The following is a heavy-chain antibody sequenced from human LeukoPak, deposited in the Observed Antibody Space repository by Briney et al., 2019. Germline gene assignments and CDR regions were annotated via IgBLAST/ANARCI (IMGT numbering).Heavy chain of an antibody. J-gene: IGHJ4*02. Sequence: SETLSLTCTVSGGSIISSSYYWGWIRQPPGKGLEWIGSIYYSGSTNYNPSLKSRVTISVDTSKNQFSLKLSSVTAADTTVYYCARVDGGLSMTTVVTPDYWGQGTLVTDSS. CDR1: GGSIISSSYY. CDR3: ARVDGGLSMTTVVTPDY. V-gene: IGHV4-39*01. D-gene: IGHD4-23*01. CDR2: IYYSGST.